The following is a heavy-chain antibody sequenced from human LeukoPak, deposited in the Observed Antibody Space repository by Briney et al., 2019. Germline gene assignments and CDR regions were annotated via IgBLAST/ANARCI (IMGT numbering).Heavy chain of an antibody. CDR2: IYYSGST. J-gene: IGHJ4*02. D-gene: IGHD5-12*01. CDR3: ARAADRSGYDFDY. V-gene: IGHV4-39*07. CDR1: GGSISSSSYY. Sequence: SETLSLTCTVSGGSISSSSYYWGWIRQPPGKGLEWIGSIYYSGSTYYNPSLKSRVTISVDTSKNQFSLKLSSVTAADTAVYYCARAADRSGYDFDYWGQGTLVTVSS.